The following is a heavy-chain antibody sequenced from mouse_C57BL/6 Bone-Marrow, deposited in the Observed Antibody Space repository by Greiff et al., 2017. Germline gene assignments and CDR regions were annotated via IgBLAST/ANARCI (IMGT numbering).Heavy chain of an antibody. CDR2: ISNGGGST. J-gene: IGHJ2*01. CDR3: ARHNDGYYAFDY. D-gene: IGHD2-3*01. CDR1: GFTFSDYY. Sequence: EVKVEESGGGLVQPGGSLKLSCAASGFTFSDYYMYWVRQTPEKRLEWVAYISNGGGSTYYPDTVKGRFTISRDNAKNTLYLQMSRLKSEDTAMYYCARHNDGYYAFDYWGQGTTLTVSS. V-gene: IGHV5-12*01.